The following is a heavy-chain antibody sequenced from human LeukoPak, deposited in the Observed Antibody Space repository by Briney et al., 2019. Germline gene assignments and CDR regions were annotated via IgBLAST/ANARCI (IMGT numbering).Heavy chain of an antibody. CDR3: ARGQGWLPDH. CDR1: GASISSDC. D-gene: IGHD6-19*01. CDR2: YHCGNT. V-gene: IGHV4-59*01. J-gene: IGHJ4*02. Sequence: SETLSLTCTVSGASISSDCWIWIRQTPRKGPEWIGYHCGNTDYNPSLKSRVSISVDTSKNQFSLKLNSISTADTAVYYCARGQGWLPDHWGQGSLVTVSS.